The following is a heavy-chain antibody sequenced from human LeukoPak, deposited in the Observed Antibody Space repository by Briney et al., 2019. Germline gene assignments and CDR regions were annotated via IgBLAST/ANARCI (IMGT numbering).Heavy chain of an antibody. CDR2: IWYDGSSK. D-gene: IGHD1-7*01. V-gene: IGHV3-33*06. CDR3: AKAPRLELRNYMDV. J-gene: IGHJ6*03. Sequence: GGSLRLSCAASGFTFSSYGMHWVRQAPGKGLEWVALIWYDGSSKYYPDSVKGRFTISRDNSKNTLYLQMNSLRAEDTAVYYCAKAPRLELRNYMDVWGKGPTVTVSS. CDR1: GFTFSSYG.